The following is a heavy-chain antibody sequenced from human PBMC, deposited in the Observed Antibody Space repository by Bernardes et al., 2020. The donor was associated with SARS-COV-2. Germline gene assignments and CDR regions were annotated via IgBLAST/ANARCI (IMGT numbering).Heavy chain of an antibody. CDR1: GYTLTELS. Sequence: ASVKVSCKVSGYTLTELSMHWVRQAPGKGLEWMGGFDPEDGETIYAQKFQGRVTMTEDTSTDTAYMELSSLRSEDTAVYYCATSTVITMVRGVNWFDPWGQGTLVTVSS. D-gene: IGHD3-10*01. J-gene: IGHJ5*02. V-gene: IGHV1-24*01. CDR2: FDPEDGET. CDR3: ATSTVITMVRGVNWFDP.